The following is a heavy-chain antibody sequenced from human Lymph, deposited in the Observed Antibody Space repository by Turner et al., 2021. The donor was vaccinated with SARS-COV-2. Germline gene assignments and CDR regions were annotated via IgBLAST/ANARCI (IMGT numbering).Heavy chain of an antibody. Sequence: EVQLVQSGAEVKKPGESLKISCKGSGYSFTSYWMGWVRQMPGKGLEWMGIIYPGDSDTRYSPSFQGQVTISADKSISTAYLQWSSLKASDTAMYYCARSEFCTSTSCYRGYYYYRMDVWGQGTTVTVSS. CDR2: IYPGDSDT. D-gene: IGHD2-2*02. V-gene: IGHV5-51*03. J-gene: IGHJ6*02. CDR1: GYSFTSYW. CDR3: ARSEFCTSTSCYRGYYYYRMDV.